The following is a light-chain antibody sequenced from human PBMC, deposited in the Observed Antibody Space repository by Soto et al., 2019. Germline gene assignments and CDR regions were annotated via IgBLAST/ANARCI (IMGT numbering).Light chain of an antibody. CDR3: QQYYSSPLA. V-gene: IGKV3-20*01. Sequence: EIVLTQSPGTLSLSPGERATLSCRASQSVSSSYLAWYQQKPGQAPRLLIFATSGRATGIADRFSGSGSGTDFTLTISRLEPGDVAIFYCQQYYSSPLAFGGGTKVDIK. CDR2: ATS. J-gene: IGKJ4*01. CDR1: QSVSSSY.